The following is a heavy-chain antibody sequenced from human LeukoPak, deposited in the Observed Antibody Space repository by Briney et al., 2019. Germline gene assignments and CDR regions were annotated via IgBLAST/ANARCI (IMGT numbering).Heavy chain of an antibody. CDR3: ARERDGRFFDY. CDR2: INQDGSEK. Sequence: PGGSLRLSCAVSGLRFGSFWMSWVRQAPGKGLEWVANINQDGSEKYFVDSVRGRFTISRDNSKNSLHLQMNTLRAEDTAVHYCARERDGRFFDYWGQGTLVTVSS. V-gene: IGHV3-7*01. CDR1: GLRFGSFW. D-gene: IGHD5-24*01. J-gene: IGHJ4*02.